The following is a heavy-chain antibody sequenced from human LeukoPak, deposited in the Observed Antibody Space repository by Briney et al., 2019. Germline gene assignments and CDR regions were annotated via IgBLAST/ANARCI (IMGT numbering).Heavy chain of an antibody. D-gene: IGHD6-19*01. CDR3: ARAVGSGRYLDY. Sequence: GGSLRLSCAASGFTFSDYYMSWIRQAPGKGLEWVSYISSSGSTIYYAYSVKGRFTISRDNAKNSLYLQMNSLRDEDTAVYYCARAVGSGRYLDYWGQGTLVTVSS. J-gene: IGHJ4*02. V-gene: IGHV3-11*01. CDR2: ISSSGSTI. CDR1: GFTFSDYY.